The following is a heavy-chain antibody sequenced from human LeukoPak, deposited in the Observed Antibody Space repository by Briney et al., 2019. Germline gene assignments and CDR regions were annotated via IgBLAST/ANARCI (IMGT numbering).Heavy chain of an antibody. V-gene: IGHV3-53*01. CDR2: IYSGGTT. J-gene: IGHJ4*02. Sequence: GGSLRLSCAASGFTVSSNYMSWVRQAPGKGLEWVSVIYSGGTTYYADSVKGRFTISRDSSKNALYLQMNSLRAEDTAVYYCARDLGRGYDWGDWGQGTLVTVSS. CDR3: ARDLGRGYDWGD. D-gene: IGHD5-12*01. CDR1: GFTVSSNY.